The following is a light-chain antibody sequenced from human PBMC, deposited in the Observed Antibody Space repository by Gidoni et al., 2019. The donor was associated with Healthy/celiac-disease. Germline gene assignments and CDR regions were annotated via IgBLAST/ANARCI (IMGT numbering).Light chain of an antibody. CDR1: QSVSSY. Sequence: EIVLTQLPATLPLSPGERATLTCRASQSVSSYLAWYQQKPGQAPRLLIYDASNRATGIPARFSGSGSGTDFTLTISSLEPEDFAVYYCQQRSNWPHTFGQGTKLEIK. CDR2: DAS. CDR3: QQRSNWPHT. V-gene: IGKV3-11*01. J-gene: IGKJ2*01.